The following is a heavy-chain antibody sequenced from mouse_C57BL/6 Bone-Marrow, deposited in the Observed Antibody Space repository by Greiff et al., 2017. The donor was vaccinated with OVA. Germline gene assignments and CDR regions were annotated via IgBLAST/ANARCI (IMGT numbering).Heavy chain of an antibody. CDR1: GYTFTSYW. J-gene: IGHJ2*01. V-gene: IGHV1-55*01. CDR3: ARTATAQAPYYFDY. CDR2: IYPGSGST. Sequence: QVQLKQPGAELVKPGASVKMSCKASGYTFTSYWITWVKQRPGQGLEWIGDIYPGSGSTNYNEKFKSKATLTVDTSSSTAYKQLSSLTSEDSAVYYCARTATAQAPYYFDYWGQGTTLTVSS. D-gene: IGHD3-2*02.